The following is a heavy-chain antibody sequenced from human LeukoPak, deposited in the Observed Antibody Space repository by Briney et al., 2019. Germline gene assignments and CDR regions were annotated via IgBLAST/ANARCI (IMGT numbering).Heavy chain of an antibody. CDR1: GYTFTNHG. D-gene: IGHD4-17*01. CDR3: ARDLSLGRHDDGEPFDY. Sequence: ASVMASCKTSGYTFTNHGISWVRQAPGQGLEWMGWISGYNANTNYVQKFRGRVTMTTDTSTSTAYMELRSLSSDDTALYYCARDLSLGRHDDGEPFDYWGQGTLVTVSS. J-gene: IGHJ4*02. CDR2: ISGYNANT. V-gene: IGHV1-18*01.